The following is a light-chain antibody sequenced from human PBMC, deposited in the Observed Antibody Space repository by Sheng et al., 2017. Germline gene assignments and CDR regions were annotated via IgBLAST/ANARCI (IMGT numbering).Light chain of an antibody. CDR3: EQYGHSPYT. CDR2: GAS. CDR1: QSVSSSY. Sequence: EIVLTQSPGTLSLSPGERATLSCRASQSVSSSYLAWYQQKPGQAPRLLIYGASSGATGIPDRFSGSGSGTDFSLTISRLEPEDFAVYYCEQYGHSPYTFGQGTKLEI. V-gene: IGKV3-20*01. J-gene: IGKJ2*01.